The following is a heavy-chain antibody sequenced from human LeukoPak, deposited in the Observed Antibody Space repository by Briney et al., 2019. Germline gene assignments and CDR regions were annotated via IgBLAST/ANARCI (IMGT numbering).Heavy chain of an antibody. CDR3: ARPRGGWSLDY. CDR1: GFTFSSYA. J-gene: IGHJ4*02. Sequence: GGSLRLSCAASGFTFSSYAMHWVRQAPGKGLEWVAVISYDGSNKYYADSVKGRFTISRDNSKNTLYLQMNSLGAEDTAVYYCARPRGGWSLDYWGQGTLVTVSS. V-gene: IGHV3-30*04. D-gene: IGHD2-15*01. CDR2: ISYDGSNK.